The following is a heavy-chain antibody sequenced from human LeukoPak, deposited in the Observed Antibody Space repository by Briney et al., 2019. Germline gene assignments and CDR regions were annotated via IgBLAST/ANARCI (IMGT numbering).Heavy chain of an antibody. J-gene: IGHJ4*02. Sequence: SETLSLTCAVSGGSISSSNWWSWVRQPPGKGLEWIGEIYHSGSTNYNPSLKSRVTISVDKSKNQFSLKLSSVTAADTAVYYCARLGSGSRYYYFDYWGQGNLVAVSS. CDR2: IYHSGST. CDR1: GGSISSSNW. D-gene: IGHD3-10*01. CDR3: ARLGSGSRYYYFDY. V-gene: IGHV4-4*02.